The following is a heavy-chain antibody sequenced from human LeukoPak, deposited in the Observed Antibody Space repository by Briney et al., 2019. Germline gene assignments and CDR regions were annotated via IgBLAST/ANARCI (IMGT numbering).Heavy chain of an antibody. CDR3: AKVPLIVVVPAAGEDY. CDR2: ISGSGGGT. J-gene: IGHJ4*02. Sequence: PGGSLRLSCAASGFTFSSYAMSWVRQAPGKGLEWVSAISGSGGGTYYADSVKGRFTISRDNSKNTLYLQMNSLRAEDTAVYYCAKVPLIVVVPAAGEDYWGQGTLVAVSS. D-gene: IGHD2-2*01. CDR1: GFTFSSYA. V-gene: IGHV3-23*01.